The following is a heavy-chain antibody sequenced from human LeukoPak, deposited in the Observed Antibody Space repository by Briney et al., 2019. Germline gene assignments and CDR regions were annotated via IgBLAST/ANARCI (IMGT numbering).Heavy chain of an antibody. CDR3: ARSEWELLYYFDY. V-gene: IGHV3-21*01. CDR1: GFTFSNYN. Sequence: KPGGSLRFSCGASGFTFSNYNMNWVRQAPGKGLEWVSSISSTGYIFYADSVKGRFTISRDNAKNSLYLQMNSLRAEDTAVYYCARSEWELLYYFDYWGQGTLVTVSS. CDR2: ISSTGYI. J-gene: IGHJ4*02. D-gene: IGHD3-10*01.